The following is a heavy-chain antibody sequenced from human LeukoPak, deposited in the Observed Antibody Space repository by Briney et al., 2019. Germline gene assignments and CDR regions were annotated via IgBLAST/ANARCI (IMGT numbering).Heavy chain of an antibody. CDR2: IYHSGST. V-gene: IGHV4-38-2*02. D-gene: IGHD3-16*01. Sequence: SETLSLTCAVSGYSISSGYYWGWIRQPPGKGLEWIGSIYHSGSTYYNPSLKSRVTISVDTSKNQFSLKLSSVTAADTAVYYCAREKFNYDLLHYFDYWGQGTLVTVS. CDR3: AREKFNYDLLHYFDY. CDR1: GYSISSGYY. J-gene: IGHJ4*02.